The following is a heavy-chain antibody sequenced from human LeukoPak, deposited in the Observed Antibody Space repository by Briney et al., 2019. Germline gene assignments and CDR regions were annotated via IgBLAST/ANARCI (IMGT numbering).Heavy chain of an antibody. D-gene: IGHD3-9*01. CDR1: GGSISSFY. CDR3: ARQYSDILTGYHRGELYWYFDL. J-gene: IGHJ2*01. V-gene: IGHV4-59*08. Sequence: SETLSLTCTVSGGSISSFYWSWIRQPPGKGLEWIGYIYYTGSTNYNSSLKSRVTISVDTSKNQFSLKLSSVTAADTAVYYCARQYSDILTGYHRGELYWYFDLWGRGTLVTVSS. CDR2: IYYTGST.